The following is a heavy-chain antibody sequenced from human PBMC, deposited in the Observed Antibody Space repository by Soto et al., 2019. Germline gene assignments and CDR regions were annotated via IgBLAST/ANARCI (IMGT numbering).Heavy chain of an antibody. CDR2: IYPGDSDT. V-gene: IGHV5-51*01. Sequence: PGESRKIPCKGSGYSFTSYWIGWVRQMPVKGLEWMGIIYPGDSDTRYSPSFQGQVTIAADKSISTAYLQWSSLKASDTAMYYCARHFLDYYDSSGDAFDIWGEGTMVTVSS. J-gene: IGHJ3*02. D-gene: IGHD3-22*01. CDR3: ARHFLDYYDSSGDAFDI. CDR1: GYSFTSYW.